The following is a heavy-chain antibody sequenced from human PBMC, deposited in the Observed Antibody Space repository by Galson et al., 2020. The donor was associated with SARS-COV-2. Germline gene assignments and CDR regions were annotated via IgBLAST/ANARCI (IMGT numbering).Heavy chain of an antibody. CDR3: AKGSLWLGEVLFDV. Sequence: GEYLKISCVASGFTSTPFGMSWVRQAPGRGLEWVSSISASGRSTSHAASVRGRFTISRDFSKNTLYLQMNSLTAADTAVYYCAKGSLWLGEVLFDVWGQGTAVTVAS. D-gene: IGHD5-12*01. V-gene: IGHV3-23*01. CDR1: GFTSTPFG. J-gene: IGHJ3*01. CDR2: ISASGRST.